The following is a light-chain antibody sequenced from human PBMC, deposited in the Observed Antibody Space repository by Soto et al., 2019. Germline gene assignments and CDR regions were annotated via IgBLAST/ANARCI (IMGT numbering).Light chain of an antibody. CDR3: QQYDSSPLT. CDR1: QNVDKF. V-gene: IGKV3-20*01. Sequence: EIELTQSPATLSLSPGETATLSCRASQNVDKFLAWYKQRPGQPPRLLIYGASRRATGIPDRFSGSGSGTEFTLTISRLEPEDFAVYYCQQYDSSPLTFGGGTKVDIK. CDR2: GAS. J-gene: IGKJ4*01.